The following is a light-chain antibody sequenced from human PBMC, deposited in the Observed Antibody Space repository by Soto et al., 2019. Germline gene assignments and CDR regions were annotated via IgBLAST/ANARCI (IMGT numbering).Light chain of an antibody. V-gene: IGLV2-14*01. CDR1: SSDVGGHNF. J-gene: IGLJ1*01. CDR2: DVS. CDR3: NSYTSSSSYV. Sequence: QSALTQPASVSGSPGQSITISCTGTSSDVGGHNFVSWYQQHPGKAPKLMIYDVSNRPSGVSNRFSGSKSGNTASLTISGLQAEDEADYYCNSYTSSSSYVFGTGTTVTVL.